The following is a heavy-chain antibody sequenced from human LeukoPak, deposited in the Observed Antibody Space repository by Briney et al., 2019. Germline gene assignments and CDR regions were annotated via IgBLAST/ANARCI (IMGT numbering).Heavy chain of an antibody. J-gene: IGHJ4*02. CDR1: GGSISSSSYY. CDR2: IYYSGST. V-gene: IGHV4-39*01. D-gene: IGHD3-16*02. Sequence: PSETLSLTCTVSGGSISSSSYYWGWIRHPPGKGLEWIGSIYYSGSTYYNPSLKSRVTISVDTSKNQFSLKLSSVTAADTAVYYCARLVYDYVWGSYRYTEIDYWGQGTLVSVSS. CDR3: ARLVYDYVWGSYRYTEIDY.